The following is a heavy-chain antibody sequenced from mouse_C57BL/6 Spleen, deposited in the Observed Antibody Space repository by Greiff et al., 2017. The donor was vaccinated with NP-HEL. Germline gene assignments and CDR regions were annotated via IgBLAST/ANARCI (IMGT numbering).Heavy chain of an antibody. D-gene: IGHD1-1*01. V-gene: IGHV1-26*01. J-gene: IGHJ4*01. CDR1: GYTFTDYY. Sequence: EVQLQQSGPELVKPGASVKISCKASGYTFTDYYMNWVKQSHGKSLEWIGDINPNNGGTSYNQKFKGKATLTVDKSSSTAYMELRSLTSEDSAVYYCARYESGSSVYYAMDYWGQGTSVTVSS. CDR2: INPNNGGT. CDR3: ARYESGSSVYYAMDY.